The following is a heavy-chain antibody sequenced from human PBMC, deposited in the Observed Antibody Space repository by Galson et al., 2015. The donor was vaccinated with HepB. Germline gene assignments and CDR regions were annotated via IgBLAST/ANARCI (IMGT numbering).Heavy chain of an antibody. V-gene: IGHV3-53*01. CDR1: GLTVSTNY. CDR3: ARGATFGSGTRGGFDI. CDR2: IYKSGDT. D-gene: IGHD3-10*01. J-gene: IGHJ3*02. Sequence: SLRLSCAASGLTVSTNYMSWVRQAPGKGLEWVSIIYKSGDTYYADSVKGRFTISRDDWKNTLYLQMNSLRAEDTAVYHCARGATFGSGTRGGFDIWGQGTMVTVS.